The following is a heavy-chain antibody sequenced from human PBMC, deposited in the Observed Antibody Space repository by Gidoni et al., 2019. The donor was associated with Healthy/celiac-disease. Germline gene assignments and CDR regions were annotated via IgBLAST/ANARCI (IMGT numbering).Heavy chain of an antibody. CDR1: GGPIRSSSYY. J-gene: IGHJ4*02. D-gene: IGHD1-26*01. Sequence: QLQLQESGPGLVKPSETLSLTCTVPGGPIRSSSYYWGWIRQPPGKGLEWIGSIYYSGRTYYNPSLKSRVTISVDTSKNQFSLKLSSVTAADTAVYYCARQGKSGSFKYYFDYWGQGTLVTVSS. CDR2: IYYSGRT. CDR3: ARQGKSGSFKYYFDY. V-gene: IGHV4-39*01.